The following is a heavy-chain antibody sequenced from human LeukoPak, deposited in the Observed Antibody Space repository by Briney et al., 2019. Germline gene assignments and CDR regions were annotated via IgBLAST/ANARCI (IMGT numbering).Heavy chain of an antibody. V-gene: IGHV4-4*07. D-gene: IGHD3-22*01. J-gene: IGHJ4*02. CDR3: ARTASYYYDSSGYYTFDY. CDR2: IFTTGST. Sequence: SETLSLTCTVSGGSVSSYYWSWLRQPAGKELEWIGGIFTTGSTNYNPSLKSRVTISVDKSKNQFSLKLSSVTAADTAVYYCARTASYYYDSSGYYTFDYWGQGTLVTVSS. CDR1: GGSVSSYY.